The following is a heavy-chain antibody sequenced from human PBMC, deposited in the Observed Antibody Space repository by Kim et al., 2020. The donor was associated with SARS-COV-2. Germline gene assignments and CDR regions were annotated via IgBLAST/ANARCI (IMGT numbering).Heavy chain of an antibody. CDR3: AKYYDYDSSGPSH. CDR2: ICRGGGCT. Sequence: GGSLRLSCEVSRFIFSNYAMSWVRQAPGKGLEWVSGICRGGGCTFYADSVRGRFTISRDNFKNTLYLQMNNLRVEDTAIYYCAKYYDYDSSGPSHWGQGTLVTVSS. V-gene: IGHV3-23*01. J-gene: IGHJ4*02. D-gene: IGHD3-22*01. CDR1: RFIFSNYA.